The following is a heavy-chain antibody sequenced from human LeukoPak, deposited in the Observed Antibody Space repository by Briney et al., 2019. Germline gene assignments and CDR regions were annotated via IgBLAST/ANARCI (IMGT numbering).Heavy chain of an antibody. J-gene: IGHJ6*02. Sequence: GGSLRLSCAASGFTFSSYEMNWVRQAPEKGLEWVSYISSSGSTIYYADSVKGRFTISRDNAKNSLYLQMNSLRAEDTAVYYCARDQVTVAGTTGTTYYYYYGMDVWGQGTTVTVSS. V-gene: IGHV3-48*03. CDR3: ARDQVTVAGTTGTTYYYYYGMDV. D-gene: IGHD1-1*01. CDR1: GFTFSSYE. CDR2: ISSSGSTI.